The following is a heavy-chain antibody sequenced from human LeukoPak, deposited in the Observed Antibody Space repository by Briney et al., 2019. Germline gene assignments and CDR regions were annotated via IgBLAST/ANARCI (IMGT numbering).Heavy chain of an antibody. CDR2: IYTSGST. CDR3: ARETDSTIFGVVTFDY. D-gene: IGHD3-3*01. V-gene: IGHV4-61*02. J-gene: IGHJ4*02. CDR1: GGSISSGSYY. Sequence: PSETLSLTCTVSGGSISSGSYYWSWIRQPAGKGLEWIGRIYTSGSTSYNPSLKSRVTISVDTSKNQFSLKLSSVTAADTAVYYCARETDSTIFGVVTFDYWGQGTLVTVSS.